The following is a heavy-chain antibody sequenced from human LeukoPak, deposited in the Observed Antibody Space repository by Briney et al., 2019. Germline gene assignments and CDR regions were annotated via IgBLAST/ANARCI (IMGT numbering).Heavy chain of an antibody. J-gene: IGHJ5*02. V-gene: IGHV3-48*03. CDR1: GFTFSSYE. D-gene: IGHD2-2*01. CDR3: AREGVPAAMPRWFDP. CDR2: ISSSGSTI. Sequence: PGGSLRLSCAASGFTFSSYEMNWVRQAPGKGLEWVSYISSSGSTIYYADSVKGRFTISRDNAKNSLYLQMNSLRAEYTAVYYCAREGVPAAMPRWFDPWGQGTLVTVSS.